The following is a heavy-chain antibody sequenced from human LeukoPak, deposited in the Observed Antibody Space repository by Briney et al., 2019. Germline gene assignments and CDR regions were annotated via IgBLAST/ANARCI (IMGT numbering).Heavy chain of an antibody. D-gene: IGHD3-22*01. CDR3: ARLSIGYSSGMYNWFDP. CDR1: VGTFSSHA. V-gene: IGHV1-69*04. Sequence: SVKVSCKTPVGTFSSHAITWVRQAPGQGLEWMGRINPIVDTANYAQKFHDRVTITADKSTTTVYLVLNDLTPDDTAVYFCARLSIGYSSGMYNWFDPWGQGTLVTVSS. J-gene: IGHJ5*02. CDR2: INPIVDTA.